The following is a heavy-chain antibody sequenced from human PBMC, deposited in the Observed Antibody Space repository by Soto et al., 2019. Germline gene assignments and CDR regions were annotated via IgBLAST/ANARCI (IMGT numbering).Heavy chain of an antibody. CDR2: MSTYNGNT. D-gene: IGHD3-3*01. V-gene: IGHV1-18*01. Sequence: ASVKVSCNASGDTLTNYGISWVRQAPGQGLEWMGWMSTYNGNTNYAQKFQGRVTMTTDTSATTCYMELRSLTSDDTAVYYCARDIFGVNILLDYWGQGALVTVSS. J-gene: IGHJ4*02. CDR3: ARDIFGVNILLDY. CDR1: GDTLTNYG.